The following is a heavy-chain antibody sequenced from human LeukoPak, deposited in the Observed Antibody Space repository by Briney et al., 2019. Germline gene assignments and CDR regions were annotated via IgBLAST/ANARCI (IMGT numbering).Heavy chain of an antibody. CDR2: ISYDGSNK. D-gene: IGHD3-16*01. CDR1: GFTFSSYA. CDR3: ARDWVNSLWYYGMDV. V-gene: IGHV3-30*04. Sequence: GGSLRLSCAASGFTFSSYAMHWVRQAPGKGLEWVGVISYDGSNKYHADSVKGRFTISRDNSKNTLYLQMTSLRAEDTAVYYCARDWVNSLWYYGMDVWGQGTTVTVSS. J-gene: IGHJ6*02.